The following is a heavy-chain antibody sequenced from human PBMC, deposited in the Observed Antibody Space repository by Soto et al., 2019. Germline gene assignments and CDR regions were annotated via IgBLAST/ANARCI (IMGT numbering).Heavy chain of an antibody. CDR1: VYSFAGYW. J-gene: IGHJ2*01. CDR2: IDPSDSQT. V-gene: IGHV5-10-1*01. Sequence: PGESLKISCKGSVYSFAGYWITWVRQKPGKGLEWMGRIDPSDSQTYYSPSFRGHVTISATKSITTVFLQWSSLRASDTAVYYCARFDSTSHFDLWGRGTLVTVSS. D-gene: IGHD3-22*01. CDR3: ARFDSTSHFDL.